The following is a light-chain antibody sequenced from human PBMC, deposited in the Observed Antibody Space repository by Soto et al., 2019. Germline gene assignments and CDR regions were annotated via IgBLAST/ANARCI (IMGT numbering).Light chain of an antibody. Sequence: EIVLPQSPGTLSLAPGDSATLSCRASQSISRNLAWFQQKPGQVPTLLIFGASTRAAGIPARFSGSGSGTEFTLTISGLQSEDYADYFCHQYENWPKTFGQGTKVDIK. CDR3: HQYENWPKT. J-gene: IGKJ1*01. CDR1: QSISRN. V-gene: IGKV3-15*01. CDR2: GAS.